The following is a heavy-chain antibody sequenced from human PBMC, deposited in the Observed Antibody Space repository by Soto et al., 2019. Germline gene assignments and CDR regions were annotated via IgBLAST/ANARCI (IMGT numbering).Heavy chain of an antibody. CDR2: IYYSGIT. V-gene: IGHV4-59*12. Sequence: SETLSLTCTVSGGSISTYYWTWLRQPPGKGLEWIGYIYYSGITDYNPSLKSRVTILVDTSKNQFSLKLSSVTAADTAVYYCARDRYSSSLGVNYYYYGMDVWGQGTTVTVSS. D-gene: IGHD6-6*01. CDR3: ARDRYSSSLGVNYYYYGMDV. CDR1: GGSISTYY. J-gene: IGHJ6*02.